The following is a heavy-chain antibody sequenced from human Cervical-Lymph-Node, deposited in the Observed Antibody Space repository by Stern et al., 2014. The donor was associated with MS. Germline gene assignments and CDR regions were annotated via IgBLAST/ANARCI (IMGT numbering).Heavy chain of an antibody. V-gene: IGHV1-69*01. J-gene: IGHJ6*02. CDR1: GGNFSSYD. Sequence: QVQLVQAGAEVKKPGSSVRVSCKGSGGNFSSYDISWVRQAPGQVLAWMECISLMFGTANYALRLQARFTIPADDSTTTAYMEVSSLRSEDTAVYYCASSVGELTPEAVWVQGTTVTVFS. CDR2: ISLMFGTA. D-gene: IGHD3-10*01. CDR3: ASSVGELTPEAV.